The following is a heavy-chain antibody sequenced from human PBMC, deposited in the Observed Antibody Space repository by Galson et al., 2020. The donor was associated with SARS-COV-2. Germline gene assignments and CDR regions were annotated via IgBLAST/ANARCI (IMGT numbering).Heavy chain of an antibody. Sequence: GESLKISCAASGFTFSNYWMSWVRQAPGKGLEWVANIKQDGTEKYSLDSVKGRFTISRDNAKNSLYLQMNSLRAEDTAVYFCARDGLAVAAEIDYWGQGTLVTVSS. J-gene: IGHJ4*02. D-gene: IGHD2-15*01. V-gene: IGHV3-7*01. CDR2: IKQDGTEK. CDR3: ARDGLAVAAEIDY. CDR1: GFTFSNYW.